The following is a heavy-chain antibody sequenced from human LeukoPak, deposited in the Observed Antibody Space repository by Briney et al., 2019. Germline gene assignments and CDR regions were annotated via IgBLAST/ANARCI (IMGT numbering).Heavy chain of an antibody. Sequence: SVKVSCKASGGTFSSYAISWVRQAPGQGLEWMGGIIPIFGTANYAQKFQGRVTITADESTSTAYMELSSLRSEDTAVYYCASSIAARGGYYYYMDVWGKGTTVTVSS. V-gene: IGHV1-69*13. CDR2: IIPIFGTA. CDR3: ASSIAARGGYYYYMDV. D-gene: IGHD6-6*01. J-gene: IGHJ6*03. CDR1: GGTFSSYA.